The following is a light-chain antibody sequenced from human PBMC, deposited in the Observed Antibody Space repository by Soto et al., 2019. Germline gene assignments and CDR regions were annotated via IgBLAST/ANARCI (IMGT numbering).Light chain of an antibody. V-gene: IGLV2-14*01. J-gene: IGLJ2*01. CDR1: SSDVGGYNY. CDR2: DVS. CDR3: SSYTSSTTPV. Sequence: QSALTQPASVSGSPGQSITISCTGTSSDVGGYNYVSWYQRRPGKAPKLMIYDVSNRPSGVSNRFSGSKSGNTASLTISGLQAEDEADYYCSSYTSSTTPVFGGGTKLTVL.